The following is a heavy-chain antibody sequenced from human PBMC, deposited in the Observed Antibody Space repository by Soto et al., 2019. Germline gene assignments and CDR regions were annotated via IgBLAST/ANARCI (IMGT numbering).Heavy chain of an antibody. CDR2: IYYSGST. Sequence: QVQLQESGPGLVKPSETLSLTCTVSGGSISSYYWSWIRQPPGKGLEWIGYIYYSGSTNYNPSLKSRVTISVDTSKNQFSLKLSSVTAADTAVYYCARELTGYSSGWYWDDGWGYYYMDVWGKGTTVTVSS. CDR3: ARELTGYSSGWYWDDGWGYYYMDV. CDR1: GGSISSYY. J-gene: IGHJ6*03. D-gene: IGHD6-19*01. V-gene: IGHV4-59*01.